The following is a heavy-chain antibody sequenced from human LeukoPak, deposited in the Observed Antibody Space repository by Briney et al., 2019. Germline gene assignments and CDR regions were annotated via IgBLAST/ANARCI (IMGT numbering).Heavy chain of an antibody. CDR1: GDSFSSHY. CDR3: ARDLVTVTKGFDI. CDR2: ISHIGRT. J-gene: IGHJ3*02. D-gene: IGHD4-17*01. V-gene: IGHV4-59*11. Sequence: SETLSLTCAVSGDSFSSHYWTWIRQSPGTGLEWIGYISHIGRTNYNPSLKSRVTISIDTSKNQFPLKLRSVTAADTAVYYCARDLVTVTKGFDIWGQGTMVSVSS.